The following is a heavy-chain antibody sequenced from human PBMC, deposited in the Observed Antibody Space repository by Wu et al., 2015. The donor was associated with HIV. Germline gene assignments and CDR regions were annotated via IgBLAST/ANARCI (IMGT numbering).Heavy chain of an antibody. CDR2: ISPYDGDT. CDR3: LRELGDDQWLGVY. V-gene: IGHV1-18*01. J-gene: IGHJ4*02. CDR1: GYRFISYG. D-gene: IGHD3-10*01. Sequence: QVQLVQSGAEVKKPGASVKVSCKTSGYRFISYGFSWLRQAPGQGLEWMGWISPYDGDTNYAQKFQDRLIMTTDSSTNTAYMELRSLRSDDTAVYYCLRELGDDQWLGVYWGQGTLVAVSS.